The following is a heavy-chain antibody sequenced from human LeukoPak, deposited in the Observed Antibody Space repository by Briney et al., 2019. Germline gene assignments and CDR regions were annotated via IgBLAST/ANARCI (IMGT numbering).Heavy chain of an antibody. D-gene: IGHD5-12*01. CDR2: INPNSGGT. CDR1: GYTFTGNY. CDR3: ARQSSGGYELGY. V-gene: IGHV1-2*02. J-gene: IGHJ4*02. Sequence: ASVKVSCKASGYTFTGNYMHWVRQTPGQGLEWMGWINPNSGGTNYAQKFQGRVTMTRDTSISTAYMELSRLRSDDTAVYYCARQSSGGYELGYWGQGTLVTVSS.